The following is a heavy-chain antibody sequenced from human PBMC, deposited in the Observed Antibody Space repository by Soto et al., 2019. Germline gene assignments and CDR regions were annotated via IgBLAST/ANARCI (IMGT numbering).Heavy chain of an antibody. V-gene: IGHV3-15*07. J-gene: IGHJ4*02. D-gene: IGHD1-1*01. CDR2: FKSRGDGGTT. CDR1: GFTFSNAW. CDR3: TSDLPGVTTRYGFDY. Sequence: EVQLVESGGGLVNPGGSLRLSCAASGFTFSNAWMNWVRQAPGQGLEWVARFKSRGDGGTTDYAAPGKGRITISRDDSENSLCLQMDSLKIEDTAVYFCTSDLPGVTTRYGFDYWGQGILVTVSS.